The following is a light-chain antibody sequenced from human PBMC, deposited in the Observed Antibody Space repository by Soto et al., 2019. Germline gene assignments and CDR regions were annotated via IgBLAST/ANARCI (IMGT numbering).Light chain of an antibody. CDR2: EVT. J-gene: IGLJ2*01. CDR3: TSYTANTVV. Sequence: QSALTQPASVSGSPGQSITISCTGSISDIATYKYVSWYQQHPGKAPKLIIYEVTHRPSGVSHRFSGSKSANTASLTISGLQTEDEGDYYCTSYTANTVVFGGGTKLTVL. V-gene: IGLV2-14*01. CDR1: ISDIATYKY.